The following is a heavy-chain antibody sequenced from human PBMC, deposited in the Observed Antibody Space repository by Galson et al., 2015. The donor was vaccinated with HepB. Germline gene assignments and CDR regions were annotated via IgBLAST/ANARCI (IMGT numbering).Heavy chain of an antibody. Sequence: CAISGDSVSRNSASWNWIRRSPSRGLEWLGRTYYRSKWYNDYAVSVKSRISINRDTSKNQFSLQLNSVTPEDTAVYYCARAYCGVDCSYFDYWGQGTLVTVSP. CDR3: ARAYCGVDCSYFDY. V-gene: IGHV6-1*01. CDR1: GDSVSRNSAS. J-gene: IGHJ4*02. D-gene: IGHD2-21*01. CDR2: TYYRSKWYN.